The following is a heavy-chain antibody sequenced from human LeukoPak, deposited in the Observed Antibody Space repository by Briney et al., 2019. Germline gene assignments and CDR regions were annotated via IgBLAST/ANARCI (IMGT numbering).Heavy chain of an antibody. CDR3: ARDGHYDSSGYSSDY. CDR2: ISSSSSYT. V-gene: IGHV3-11*06. D-gene: IGHD3-22*01. CDR1: GFTFSDYY. J-gene: IGHJ4*02. Sequence: GGSLRLSCAASGFTFSDYYMSWIRQAPGKGLEWVPYISSSSSYTNYADSVKGRFTISRDNAKQSLYPQMNSLRAEDTAVYYCARDGHYDSSGYSSDYWGQGTLVTVSS.